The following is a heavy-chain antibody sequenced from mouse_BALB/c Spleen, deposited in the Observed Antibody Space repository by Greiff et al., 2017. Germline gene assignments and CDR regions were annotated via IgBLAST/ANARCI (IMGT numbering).Heavy chain of an antibody. V-gene: IGHV1-7*01. J-gene: IGHJ4*01. CDR2: INPSTGYT. Sequence: QVQLKESGAELAKPGASVKMSCKASGYTFTSYWMHWVKQRPGQGLEWIGYINPSTGYTEYNQKFKDKATLTADKSSSTAYMQLRSLTSEDSAVYYCARGDYYGSSAGAMDYWGQGTSVTVSS. CDR1: GYTFTSYW. D-gene: IGHD1-1*01. CDR3: ARGDYYGSSAGAMDY.